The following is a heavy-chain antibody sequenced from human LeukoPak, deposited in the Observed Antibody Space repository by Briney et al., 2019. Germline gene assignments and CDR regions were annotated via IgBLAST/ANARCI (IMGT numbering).Heavy chain of an antibody. V-gene: IGHV3-23*01. D-gene: IGHD2-21*01. CDR1: GFTFSSYA. J-gene: IGHJ4*02. CDR2: ISGSGGST. CDR3: ARAPVTSCRGAYCYPFDS. Sequence: GGSLRLSCAASGFTFSSYAMSWVRQAPGKGLEWVSLISGSGGSTYYADSVRGRFTISRDNSKNTLYLQMNSLRAEDAAVYSCARAPVTSCRGAYCYPFDSWGQGTLVTVSS.